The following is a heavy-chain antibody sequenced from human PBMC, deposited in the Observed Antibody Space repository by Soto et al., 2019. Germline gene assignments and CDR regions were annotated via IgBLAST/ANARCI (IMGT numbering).Heavy chain of an antibody. J-gene: IGHJ6*03. Sequence: GGSLRISCAASGFAFSSYAMSWVRQAPEKGLEWVSAISGSGGSTYYADSVKGRFTISRDNSKNTLYLQMNSLRAEDTAVYYCAKDQGYCSGGSCYYYYYYMDVWGKGTTATVSS. CDR1: GFAFSSYA. CDR2: ISGSGGST. V-gene: IGHV3-23*01. CDR3: AKDQGYCSGGSCYYYYYYMDV. D-gene: IGHD2-15*01.